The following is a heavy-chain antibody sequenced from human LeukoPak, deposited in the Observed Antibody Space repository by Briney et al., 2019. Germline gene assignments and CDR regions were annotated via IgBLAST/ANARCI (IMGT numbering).Heavy chain of an antibody. CDR2: ISAYNGNT. V-gene: IGHV1-18*01. J-gene: IGHJ6*03. Sequence: ASVKVSCKASGYTFTSYGISWVRQAPGQGLEWMGWISAYNGNTNYAQKLQGRVTMTTDTSTSTAYMELRSLRSDDTAVYYCARAPPPAAPFTHNYYYHMDVWGKGTTVTVSS. D-gene: IGHD6-13*01. CDR1: GYTFTSYG. CDR3: ARAPPPAAPFTHNYYYHMDV.